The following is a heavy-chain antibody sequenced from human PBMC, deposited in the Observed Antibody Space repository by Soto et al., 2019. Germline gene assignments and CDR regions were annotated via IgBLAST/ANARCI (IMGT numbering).Heavy chain of an antibody. D-gene: IGHD6-13*01. Sequence: QVQLVQSGAEVKKPGSSVKVSCKASGGTFSSYAISWVRQAPGQGLEWMGGIIPIFGTANYAQKFQGRVTITADESTSTAYMELSSLRSEDTAVYYCASVGNATAAGTYYYYYGMDVWGQGTTVTVSS. CDR1: GGTFSSYA. CDR2: IIPIFGTA. CDR3: ASVGNATAAGTYYYYYGMDV. J-gene: IGHJ6*02. V-gene: IGHV1-69*01.